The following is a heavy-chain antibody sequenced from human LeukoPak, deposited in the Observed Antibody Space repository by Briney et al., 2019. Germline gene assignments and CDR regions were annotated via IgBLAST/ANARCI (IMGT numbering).Heavy chain of an antibody. D-gene: IGHD3-22*01. Sequence: PSETLSLTCTVSGGSITSGDYYWSWIRQPPGQGLEWIVYMYYSGSTYYNPSLKSRVTMSAKTSKNQFSLKLSSVTAADTAVYYCARPYYYDSRIDPWGQGTLVTVSS. J-gene: IGHJ5*02. V-gene: IGHV4-30-4*02. CDR1: GGSITSGDYY. CDR3: ARPYYYDSRIDP. CDR2: MYYSGST.